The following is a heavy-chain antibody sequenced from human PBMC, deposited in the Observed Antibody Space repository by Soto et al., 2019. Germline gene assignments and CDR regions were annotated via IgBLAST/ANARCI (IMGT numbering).Heavy chain of an antibody. J-gene: IGHJ5*02. V-gene: IGHV5-51*01. CDR1: GYSFTSYW. Sequence: PGESLKISCKGSGYSFTSYWIGWVRQMPGKGLEWMGIIYPGDSDTRYSPSFQGQVTISADKSISTAYLQWSSLKASDTAMYYRVVPAAHSNYNWFDPWGQGTLVTVSS. CDR3: VVPAAHSNYNWFDP. D-gene: IGHD2-2*01. CDR2: IYPGDSDT.